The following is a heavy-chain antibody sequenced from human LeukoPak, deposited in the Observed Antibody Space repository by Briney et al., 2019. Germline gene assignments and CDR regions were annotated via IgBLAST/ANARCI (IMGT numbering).Heavy chain of an antibody. V-gene: IGHV3-30*02. D-gene: IGHD2-15*01. Sequence: GGSLRLSCAASGFTFSYYGMHWVRQPPGKGLEWVAFIRYNAGDKFYADSVKGRFTISRDNSKNTLYLQMNSLRVDDTAVYFCARAPVVSCRGAFCYPLDYWGHGILITVSS. CDR2: IRYNAGDK. J-gene: IGHJ4*01. CDR3: ARAPVVSCRGAFCYPLDY. CDR1: GFTFSYYG.